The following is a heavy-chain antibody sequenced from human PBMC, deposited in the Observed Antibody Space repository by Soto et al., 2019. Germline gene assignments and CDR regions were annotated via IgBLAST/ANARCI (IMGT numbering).Heavy chain of an antibody. J-gene: IGHJ3*01. Sequence: QVQLVQSGAEVRKPGSSVKFSCKAPGGPFSTYIISWVRQAPGQGLEWMGRIIPIPDITNYAQKFQGRVTVTADRSTSTAYMELTSLKSEVTVVYYCARVRITPRGAAFDLWGQGTMVTVSS. V-gene: IGHV1-69*02. CDR2: IIPIPDIT. CDR3: ARVRITPRGAAFDL. D-gene: IGHD3-16*01. CDR1: GGPFSTYI.